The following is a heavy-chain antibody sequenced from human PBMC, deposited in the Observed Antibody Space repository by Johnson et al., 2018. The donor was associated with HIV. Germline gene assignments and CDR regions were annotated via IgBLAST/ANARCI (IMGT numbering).Heavy chain of an antibody. CDR1: GFTFSSYA. CDR2: ISYDGSNK. J-gene: IGHJ3*02. Sequence: QVLLVESGGGVVQPGRSLRLSCAASGFTFSSYAMHLVRQAPGKGLEWVAVISYDGSNKYYADSVKGRFTISRDNAKNSLYLQMNSLRAEDTAVYYCASLVGSSSGEAFDIWGQGTMVTVSS. V-gene: IGHV3-30-3*01. D-gene: IGHD6-6*01. CDR3: ASLVGSSSGEAFDI.